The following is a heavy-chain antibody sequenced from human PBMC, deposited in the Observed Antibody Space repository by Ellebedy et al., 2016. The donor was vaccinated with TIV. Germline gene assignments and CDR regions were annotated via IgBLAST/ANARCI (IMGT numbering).Heavy chain of an antibody. D-gene: IGHD3-9*01. CDR1: GYTFTDYY. V-gene: IGHV1-2*02. CDR3: ARSVLRYFDWSPVDP. CDR2: INPKSGGT. J-gene: IGHJ5*02. Sequence: ASVKVSCKASGYTFTDYYIHWVRQAPGQGLEWMGWINPKSGGTNYAQKFQGRVTMTRDTSISTAYMELSRLRSDDTAVYYSARSVLRYFDWSPVDPWGQGTLVTVSS.